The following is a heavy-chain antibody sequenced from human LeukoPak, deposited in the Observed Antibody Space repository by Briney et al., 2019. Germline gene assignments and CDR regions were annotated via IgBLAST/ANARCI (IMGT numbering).Heavy chain of an antibody. CDR2: IYYSGST. CDR1: GGSISSSYW. Sequence: SGTLSLTCAVSGGSISSSYWWSWIRQPPGKGLECIGSIYYSGSTYYNPSLKSRVTISVDTSKNQFSLKLSSVTAADTAVYYCASCPWFGEDVGYWGQGTLVTVSS. J-gene: IGHJ4*02. D-gene: IGHD3-10*01. V-gene: IGHV4-4*02. CDR3: ASCPWFGEDVGY.